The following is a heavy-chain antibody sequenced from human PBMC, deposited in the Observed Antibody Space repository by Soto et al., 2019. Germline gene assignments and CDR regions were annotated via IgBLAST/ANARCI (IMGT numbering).Heavy chain of an antibody. V-gene: IGHV3-23*01. D-gene: IGHD1-1*01. CDR2: ITSGGGGA. CDR1: EVTFASYD. CDR3: VKEGRDWNSRGSFDL. Sequence: GGSLRLSCVASEVTFASYDMDWVRQAPGKGLEWVSLITSGGGGANYADSVKGRFTISRDNSKNTLYLQMNSLRAEDTATYHCVKEGRDWNSRGSFDLWGRGTMVTVSS. J-gene: IGHJ3*01.